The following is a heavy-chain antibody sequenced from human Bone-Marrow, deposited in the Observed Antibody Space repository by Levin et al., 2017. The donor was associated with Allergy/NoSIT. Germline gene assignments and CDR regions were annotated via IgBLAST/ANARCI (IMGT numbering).Heavy chain of an antibody. J-gene: IGHJ1*01. D-gene: IGHD3-16*01. CDR3: VRELYSYGNAEYFEH. Sequence: GESLKISCAASGFTFSSYTMHWVRQAPGKGLEWVAVISYDGSNKYYADSVKGRFTISRDNSKNTLDLQMNSLRAEDTAVYYCVRELYSYGNAEYFEHWGQGTLVTVSS. CDR1: GFTFSSYT. CDR2: ISYDGSNK. V-gene: IGHV3-30-3*01.